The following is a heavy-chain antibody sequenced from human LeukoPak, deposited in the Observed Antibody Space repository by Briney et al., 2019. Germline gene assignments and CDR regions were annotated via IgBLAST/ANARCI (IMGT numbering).Heavy chain of an antibody. CDR2: IYYSGST. D-gene: IGHD3-22*01. J-gene: IGHJ4*02. CDR3: ARDITMITY. V-gene: IGHV4-59*01. CDR1: GGSISSYY. Sequence: SETLSLTCTVSGGSISSYYWSWIRQPPGKGLEWIGYIYYSGSTNYNPSLKSRVTISVDTSKNQFSLKLSSVTAEDTAVYYCARDITMITYWGQGTLVTVSS.